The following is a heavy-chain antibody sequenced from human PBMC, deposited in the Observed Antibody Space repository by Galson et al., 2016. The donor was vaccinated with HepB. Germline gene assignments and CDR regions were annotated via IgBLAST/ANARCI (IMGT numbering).Heavy chain of an antibody. CDR1: GYTFTSYG. V-gene: IGHV1-18*01. CDR2: ISAYNGNT. J-gene: IGHJ5*02. CDR3: TTLFLGAFDP. D-gene: IGHD2/OR15-2a*01. Sequence: QSGAEVKKPGASVKVSCKASGYTFTSYGISWVRQAPGQGLEWMGWISAYNGNTNYAQKLQGRVTMTDDIYVDTAYMELNNLRFDDTAVYYCTTLFLGAFDPWGQGTLITVST.